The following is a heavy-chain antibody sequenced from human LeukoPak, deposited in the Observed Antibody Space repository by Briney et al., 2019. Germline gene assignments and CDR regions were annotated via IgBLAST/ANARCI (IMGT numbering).Heavy chain of an antibody. CDR1: GYTFTGYY. V-gene: IGHV1-2*02. CDR3: ARDLGHYYDSSGYGY. J-gene: IGHJ4*02. D-gene: IGHD3-22*01. Sequence: GASVKVSCKASGYTFTGYYMHWVRQAPGQGLEWMGWINPNSGGTNYAQKFRGRVTMTRDTSISTAYMELSRLRSDDTAVYYCARDLGHYYDSSGYGYWGQGTLVTVSS. CDR2: INPNSGGT.